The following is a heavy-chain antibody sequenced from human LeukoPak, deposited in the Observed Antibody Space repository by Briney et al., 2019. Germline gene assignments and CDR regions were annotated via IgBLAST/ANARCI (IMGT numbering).Heavy chain of an antibody. CDR1: GGTFSSYA. Sequence: SVKVSYKASGGTFSSYAISWVRQAPGQGLEWMGGIIPIFGTANYAQKFQGRVTITTDESTSTAYMELSSLRSEDTAVYYCARDTGLSGVVVRDYYYMDVWGKGTTVTVSS. J-gene: IGHJ6*03. CDR2: IIPIFGTA. V-gene: IGHV1-69*05. D-gene: IGHD3-3*01. CDR3: ARDTGLSGVVVRDYYYMDV.